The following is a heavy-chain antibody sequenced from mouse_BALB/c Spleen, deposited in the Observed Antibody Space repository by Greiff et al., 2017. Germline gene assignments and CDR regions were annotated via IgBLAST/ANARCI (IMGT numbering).Heavy chain of an antibody. V-gene: IGHV7-3*02. D-gene: IGHD1-1*01. CDR2: IRNKANGYTT. CDR1: GFTFTDYY. Sequence: EVQVVESGGGLVQPGGSLRLSCATSGFTFTDYYMSWVRQPPGKALEWLGFIRNKANGYTTEYSASVKGRFTISRDNSQSILYLQMNTLRAEDSATYYCARVPHYYGSSYWYFDVWGAGTTVTVSS. J-gene: IGHJ1*01. CDR3: ARVPHYYGSSYWYFDV.